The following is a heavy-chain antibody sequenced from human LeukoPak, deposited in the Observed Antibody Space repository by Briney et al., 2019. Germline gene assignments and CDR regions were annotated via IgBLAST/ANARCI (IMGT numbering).Heavy chain of an antibody. Sequence: SETLSLTCTVSGGSISSSSYYWGWIRQPPGKGLEWIGSIYYSGSTNYNPSLKSRVTISVDKSKNQFSLKLSSVTAADTAVYYCARGGYSGSRLRRYNWFDPWGQGTLVTVSS. CDR3: ARGGYSGSRLRRYNWFDP. V-gene: IGHV4-39*07. CDR2: IYYSGST. D-gene: IGHD1-26*01. CDR1: GGSISSSSYY. J-gene: IGHJ5*02.